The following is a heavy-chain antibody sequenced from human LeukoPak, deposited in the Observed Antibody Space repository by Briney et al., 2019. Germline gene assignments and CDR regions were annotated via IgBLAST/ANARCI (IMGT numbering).Heavy chain of an antibody. D-gene: IGHD2/OR15-2a*01. J-gene: IGHJ4*02. CDR2: IYSGGNT. CDR3: ARRAGEYSHPYDY. V-gene: IGHV3-53*01. CDR1: GFTVSINS. Sequence: GGSLRLSCTVSGFTVSINSMSWVRQAPGKGLEWVSFIYSGGNTHYSDSVKGRFTISRDNSKNTLYLQRNSLRAEGRAVYYCARRAGEYSHPYDYWGQGTLVTVS.